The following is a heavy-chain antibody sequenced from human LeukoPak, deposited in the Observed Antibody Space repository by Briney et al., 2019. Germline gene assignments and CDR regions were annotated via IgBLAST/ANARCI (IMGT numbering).Heavy chain of an antibody. V-gene: IGHV3-21*01. D-gene: IGHD5-18*01. CDR1: GFTFSSYS. CDR3: ARTGYSYGSDY. J-gene: IGHJ4*02. CDR2: IRSSSSYI. Sequence: GGSLRLSCAASGFTFSSYSMNWVRQAPGKGLEWVSSIRSSSSYIYYADSVKGRFTISRDNAKNSLYLQMNSLRAEDTAVYYCARTGYSYGSDYWGQGTLVTVSS.